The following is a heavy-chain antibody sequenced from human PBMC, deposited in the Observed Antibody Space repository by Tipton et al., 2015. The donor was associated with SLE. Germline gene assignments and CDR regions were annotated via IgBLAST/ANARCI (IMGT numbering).Heavy chain of an antibody. CDR3: ARELEYYYGSGSYSYWYFDL. V-gene: IGHV4-59*01. D-gene: IGHD3-10*01. Sequence: TLSLTCTVSGGSISSYYWSWIRQPPGKGLEWIGYIYYSGSTNYNPSLKSRVTISVDTSKNQFSLKLNSVTAADTVVYYCARELEYYYGSGSYSYWYFDLWGRGTLVTVSS. CDR1: GGSISSYY. CDR2: IYYSGST. J-gene: IGHJ2*01.